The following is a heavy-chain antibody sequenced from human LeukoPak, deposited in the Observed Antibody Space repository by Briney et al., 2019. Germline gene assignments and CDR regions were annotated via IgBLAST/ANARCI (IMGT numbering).Heavy chain of an antibody. Sequence: SETLSLTCTVSGGSISSYHWSWIRQPPGKGLEWIGYIYYSGSTNYNPSLKSRVTISLDTSKNQFSLKVSSVTAADTPVYYCARHSSGYLSYFDYWGQGTLVPVSS. CDR3: ARHSSGYLSYFDY. V-gene: IGHV4-59*08. CDR2: IYYSGST. CDR1: GGSISSYH. J-gene: IGHJ4*02. D-gene: IGHD3-22*01.